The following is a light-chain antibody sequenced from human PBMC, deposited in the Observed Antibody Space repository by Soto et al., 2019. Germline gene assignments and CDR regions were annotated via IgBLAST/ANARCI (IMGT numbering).Light chain of an antibody. V-gene: IGKV1-16*02. CDR3: QQYNRYPLT. J-gene: IGKJ3*01. CDR1: QGISTY. CDR2: AAS. Sequence: DIQMTQSPSSLSASVGDRVTITCRASQGISTYLAWFQQKPGKAPKSLIYAASSLQSGVPSKVSGSGSGTDFTLTISSLQPEDFATYDCQQYNRYPLTFGPGTKVDIK.